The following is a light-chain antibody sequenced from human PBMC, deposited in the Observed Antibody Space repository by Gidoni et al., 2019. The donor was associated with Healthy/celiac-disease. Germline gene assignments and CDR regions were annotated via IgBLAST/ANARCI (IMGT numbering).Light chain of an antibody. V-gene: IGKV3-20*01. Sequence: EIVLTQSPGTLSWSPGERATLACRARQSVRSSYLAWYQQKPGQAPRLLIYGASSRATGIPDRFSGSGSGTDFTLTISRLEPEDFAVYYCQQYGSAPLTFGGGTKLEIK. CDR1: QSVRSSY. J-gene: IGKJ4*01. CDR3: QQYGSAPLT. CDR2: GAS.